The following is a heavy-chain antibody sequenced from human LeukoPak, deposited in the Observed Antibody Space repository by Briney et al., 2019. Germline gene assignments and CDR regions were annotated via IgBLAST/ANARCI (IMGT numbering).Heavy chain of an antibody. CDR3: GSTNSFSY. Sequence: GGSLRLSCAASGFAFSNCWMNWARQAPGKGLEWVANIKQDGSETDYVDSVKGRFTISRDNAKNSLYLQMNSLRAEDTALYCCGSTNSFSYWGRGTLVTVSS. V-gene: IGHV3-7*01. CDR2: IKQDGSET. CDR1: GFAFSNCW. D-gene: IGHD2-15*01. J-gene: IGHJ4*02.